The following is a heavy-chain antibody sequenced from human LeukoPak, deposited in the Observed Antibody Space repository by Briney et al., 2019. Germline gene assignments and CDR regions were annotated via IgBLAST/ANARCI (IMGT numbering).Heavy chain of an antibody. CDR1: GYTFTSYY. D-gene: IGHD5-24*01. CDR2: INPSGGST. CDR3: ARVKDGYKHYYYGMDV. V-gene: IGHV1-46*01. Sequence: ASVKVSCKASGYTFTSYYMHWVRQAPGQGLEWMGIINPSGGSTSYAQKFQGRVTMTRDTSTSTVYMELSSLRSEDTAVYYCARVKDGYKHYYYGMDVWGQGTTVTVSS. J-gene: IGHJ6*02.